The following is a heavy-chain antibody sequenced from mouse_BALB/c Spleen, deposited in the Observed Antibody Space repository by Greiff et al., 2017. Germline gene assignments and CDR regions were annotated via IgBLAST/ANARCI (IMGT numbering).Heavy chain of an antibody. V-gene: IGHV7-3*02. J-gene: IGHJ4*01. CDR1: GFTFTDYY. CDR2: IRNKANGYTT. Sequence: EVMLVESGGGLVQPGGSLRLSCATSGFTFTDYYMSWVRQPPGKALEWLGFIRNKANGYTTEYSASVKGRFTISRDTSQSILYLQMNALRAEDTAIYYCARARDYYGYAMDYWGQGTSVTVSS. CDR3: ARARDYYGYAMDY. D-gene: IGHD1-1*01.